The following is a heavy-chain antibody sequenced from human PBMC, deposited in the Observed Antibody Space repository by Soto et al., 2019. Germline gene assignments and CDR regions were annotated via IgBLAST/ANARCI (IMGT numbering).Heavy chain of an antibody. V-gene: IGHV3-23*01. CDR3: ARVSAKSSHVRYFDWLYAFDI. Sequence: EVQLLESGGGLVQPGGSLRLSCAASGFTFSSYAMSWVRQAPGKGLEWVSAISGSGGSTYYADSVKGRFTISRDNAKNSLYLQMNSLRDEDTAVYYCARVSAKSSHVRYFDWLYAFDIWGQGTMVTVSS. D-gene: IGHD3-9*01. CDR2: ISGSGGST. J-gene: IGHJ3*02. CDR1: GFTFSSYA.